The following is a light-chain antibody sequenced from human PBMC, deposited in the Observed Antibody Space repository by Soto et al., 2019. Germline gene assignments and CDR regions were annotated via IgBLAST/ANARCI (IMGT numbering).Light chain of an antibody. CDR3: QVWESSSDLGV. Sequence: SYELTQPPSVSVAPGKTAIITCGGDNIGTKSVHWYQQKPGQAPVPLIYYDSARPSGIPERFSGSNSGNTATLTISRVEAGDEADYYCQVWESSSDLGVFGSGTKLTVL. CDR1: NIGTKS. CDR2: YDS. V-gene: IGLV3-21*01. J-gene: IGLJ1*01.